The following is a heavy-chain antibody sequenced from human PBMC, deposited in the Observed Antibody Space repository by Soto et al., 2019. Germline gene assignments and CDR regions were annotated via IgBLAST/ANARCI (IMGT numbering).Heavy chain of an antibody. J-gene: IGHJ4*02. CDR3: AREGFDHRTDY. CDR2: MYPSGSS. CDR1: GGSISSPNW. Sequence: SETLSLTSAVSGGSISSPNWWSWYRQPPGKGLEWIGEMYPSGSSNRNPSLNSRVTISLDTSKNHFSLKLTSLTAADTAMYYCAREGFDHRTDYWGQGIPVTVSS. V-gene: IGHV4-4*02.